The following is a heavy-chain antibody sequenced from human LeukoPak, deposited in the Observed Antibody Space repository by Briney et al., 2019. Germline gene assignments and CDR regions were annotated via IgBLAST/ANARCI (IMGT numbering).Heavy chain of an antibody. V-gene: IGHV4-61*01. Sequence: SETLSLTCTVSGYSISSGYFWGWIRQPPGKGLEWIGYIYYSGSTNYNPSLKSRVTISVDTSKNQFSLKLSSVTAADTAVYYCARDKGSVWYWRYVDYWGQGTLVTVSS. CDR1: GYSISSGYF. CDR3: ARDKGSVWYWRYVDY. CDR2: IYYSGST. J-gene: IGHJ4*02. D-gene: IGHD6-19*01.